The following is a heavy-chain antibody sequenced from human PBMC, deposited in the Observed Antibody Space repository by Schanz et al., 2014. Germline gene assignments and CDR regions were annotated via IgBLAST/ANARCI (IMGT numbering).Heavy chain of an antibody. V-gene: IGHV3-21*05. Sequence: VQLVESGGGVVQFGRSLRLSCVASGFTFSSYGMHWVRQAPGKGLEWVSDISSGSSYANYADSVKGRFTISRDNAKNSLYLQMNSLKTEDTAMYYCARRASCSRIGCPFDSWGQGTLVTVSS. J-gene: IGHJ4*02. CDR1: GFTFSSYG. CDR3: ARRASCSRIGCPFDS. CDR2: ISSGSSYA. D-gene: IGHD2-2*01.